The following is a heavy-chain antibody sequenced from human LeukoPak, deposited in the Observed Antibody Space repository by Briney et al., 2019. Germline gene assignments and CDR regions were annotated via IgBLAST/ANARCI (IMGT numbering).Heavy chain of an antibody. CDR3: ARGRGDSKGTSFDF. CDR1: GGSISSYY. Sequence: PSETLSLTCTVSGGSISSYYWSWIRQSPGKGLEWIGYIYHTGSATYKPSLKSRVTLSLDTSKNQFSLKLSSVTAADTAVYYCARGRGDSKGTSFDFWGQGTLVTVSS. V-gene: IGHV4-59*01. CDR2: IYHTGSA. D-gene: IGHD3-22*01. J-gene: IGHJ4*02.